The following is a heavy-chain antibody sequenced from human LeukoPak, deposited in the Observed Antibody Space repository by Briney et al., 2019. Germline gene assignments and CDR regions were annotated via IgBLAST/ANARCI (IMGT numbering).Heavy chain of an antibody. Sequence: PGASVKVSCKASGYTFTSYGISWVRQAPGQGLEWMGWINVYNGNIYSEQKLQGRVTMTTDSSTSTAYMELRSLRSDDTAVYYCARGPIIDIVVIPAAADYYHMDVWGKGTTVTVSS. D-gene: IGHD2-2*01. V-gene: IGHV1-18*01. CDR2: INVYNGNI. CDR1: GYTFTSYG. J-gene: IGHJ6*03. CDR3: ARGPIIDIVVIPAAADYYHMDV.